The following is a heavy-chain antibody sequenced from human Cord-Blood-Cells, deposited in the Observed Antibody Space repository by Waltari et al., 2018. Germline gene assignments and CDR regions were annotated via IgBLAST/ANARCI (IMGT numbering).Heavy chain of an antibody. CDR2: IKSKTDGGTT. CDR1: GFTFSNAR. D-gene: IGHD6-13*01. V-gene: IGHV3-15*01. CDR3: TTDRIAAADAFDI. Sequence: EVQLVASGGGLVKPGGSLRLSCAASGFTFSNARMSCVRQAPAKGLEWVGRIKSKTDGGTTDYAAPVKGRFTISRDDSKNTLYLQMNSLKTEDTAVYYCTTDRIAAADAFDIWGQGTMVTVSS. J-gene: IGHJ3*02.